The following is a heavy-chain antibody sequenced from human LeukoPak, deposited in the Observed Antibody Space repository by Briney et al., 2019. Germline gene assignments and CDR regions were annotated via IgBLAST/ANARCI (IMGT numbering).Heavy chain of an antibody. Sequence: ASVKVSCKASGYTFSDYYIHWVRQAPGQGLEWMGWINPNSGDTNFAQKFQGRVTMTRDTSISTVYMELSRLTSDDTAVYYCARADWSMLEYWGQGTLVTVSS. CDR3: ARADWSMLEY. V-gene: IGHV1-2*02. CDR2: INPNSGDT. J-gene: IGHJ4*02. CDR1: GYTFSDYY. D-gene: IGHD1-1*01.